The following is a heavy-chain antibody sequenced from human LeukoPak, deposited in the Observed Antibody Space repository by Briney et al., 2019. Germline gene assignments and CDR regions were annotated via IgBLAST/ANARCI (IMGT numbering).Heavy chain of an antibody. CDR1: GYTFTDYY. V-gene: IGHV1-2*02. CDR3: ARGSTVTTIPYFYYFMDV. Sequence: ASVKVSFKASGYTFTDYYMHWVRQDRGQGLEWMGWINPNSGGTNYAQKFQGRVTITRDTSISTAYMELSSLRSDDTAVYYCARGSTVTTIPYFYYFMDVWGKGTTVTVSS. J-gene: IGHJ6*03. D-gene: IGHD4-17*01. CDR2: INPNSGGT.